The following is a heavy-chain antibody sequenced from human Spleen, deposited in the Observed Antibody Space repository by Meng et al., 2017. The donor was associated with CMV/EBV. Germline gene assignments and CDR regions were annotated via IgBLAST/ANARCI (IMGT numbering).Heavy chain of an antibody. J-gene: IGHJ4*02. CDR3: ARDQDYNWNKMDS. CDR2: IIPIFGTA. Sequence: KASGGTFSSYAISWVRQAPGQGLEWMGGIIPIFGTANYAQKFQGRVTNTTDESTSTAYMEPSSLRSEDTAVYYCARDQDYNWNKMDSWGQGTLVTVSS. V-gene: IGHV1-69*05. CDR1: GGTFSSYA. D-gene: IGHD1/OR15-1a*01.